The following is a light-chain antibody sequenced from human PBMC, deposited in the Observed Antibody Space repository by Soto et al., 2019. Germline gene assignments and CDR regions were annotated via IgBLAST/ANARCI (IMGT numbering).Light chain of an antibody. CDR3: QQYHNWPIT. Sequence: IVLTQSPATLSVSPGERATLSCRASQSVSSNLAWHQQRPGQAPRLLIYGASTRATGVPARFSGSGSGTEFTLTISSLQSEDFAVYYCQQYHNWPITFGQGTRLEI. CDR2: GAS. V-gene: IGKV3D-15*01. J-gene: IGKJ5*01. CDR1: QSVSSN.